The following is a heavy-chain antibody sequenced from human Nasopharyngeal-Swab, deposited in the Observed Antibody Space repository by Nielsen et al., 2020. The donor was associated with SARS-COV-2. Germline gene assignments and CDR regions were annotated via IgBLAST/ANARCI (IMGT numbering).Heavy chain of an antibody. CDR1: GFTFDDYT. CDR2: ISWDGGST. V-gene: IGHV3-43*01. CDR3: AKEGTYGYYMDV. D-gene: IGHD4-17*01. J-gene: IGHJ6*03. Sequence: GESLKISCAASGFTFDDYTMHWVRQAPGKGLEWVSLISWDGGSTYYADSVKGRFTISRDNSKNSLYLQMNSLRTEDTALYYCAKEGTYGYYMDVWGKGTTVTVSS.